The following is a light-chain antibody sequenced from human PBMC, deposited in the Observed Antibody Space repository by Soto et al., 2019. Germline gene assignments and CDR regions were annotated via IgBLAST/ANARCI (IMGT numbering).Light chain of an antibody. Sequence: EILLTQYPGTLSLSPGERATLSCGGSQSVSSRYLAWYQQKHGQAPRFLIYGASTRATGIPARLSGSGYGTDLTLTISRLENEDFEVFYCQQYGSYTLTFGGGTKVDIK. V-gene: IGKV3-20*01. J-gene: IGKJ4*01. CDR3: QQYGSYTLT. CDR1: QSVSSRY. CDR2: GAS.